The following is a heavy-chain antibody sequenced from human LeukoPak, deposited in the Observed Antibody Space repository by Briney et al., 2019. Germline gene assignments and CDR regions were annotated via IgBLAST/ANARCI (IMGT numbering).Heavy chain of an antibody. D-gene: IGHD3-22*01. CDR2: IWYDGSNK. J-gene: IGHJ3*02. Sequence: PGRSLRLSCAASGFTFSSYGMHWVRQAPGKGLEWVAVIWYDGSNKYYADSVKGRFTISRDNSKNMLYLQMNSLRAEDTAVYYCARAYWYYYDSSGFQAFDIWGQGTMVTVSS. CDR3: ARAYWYYYDSSGFQAFDI. V-gene: IGHV3-33*01. CDR1: GFTFSSYG.